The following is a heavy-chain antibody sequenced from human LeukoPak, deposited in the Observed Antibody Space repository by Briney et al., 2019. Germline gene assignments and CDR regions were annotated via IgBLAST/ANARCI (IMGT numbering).Heavy chain of an antibody. CDR3: ATDKGQHGYYYMDV. V-gene: IGHV1-24*01. Sequence: GASVKVSCKVSGYTLTELSMHWVRQSPGKGLEWMGGFDPEDGETIYAQKFQGRVTMTEDTSTDTAYMELSSLRSEDTAVYYCATDKGQHGYYYMDVWGKGTTVTVSS. D-gene: IGHD2-2*01. J-gene: IGHJ6*03. CDR2: FDPEDGET. CDR1: GYTLTELS.